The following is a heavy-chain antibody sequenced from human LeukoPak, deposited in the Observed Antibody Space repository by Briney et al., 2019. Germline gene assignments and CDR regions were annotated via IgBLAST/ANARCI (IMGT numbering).Heavy chain of an antibody. J-gene: IGHJ4*02. Sequence: ASVKVSCKAGHYSFINYVLTWVRQAPGEGLVWMGWISAYNGNTNYAQKLQGRVTMTTDTSTSTAYMELRSLRSDDTAVYYCARGEYCSIISCYELYSCDCWGQGTLVTVSS. D-gene: IGHD2-2*01. CDR2: ISAYNGNT. V-gene: IGHV1-18*01. CDR3: ARGEYCSIISCYELYSCDC. CDR1: HYSFINYV.